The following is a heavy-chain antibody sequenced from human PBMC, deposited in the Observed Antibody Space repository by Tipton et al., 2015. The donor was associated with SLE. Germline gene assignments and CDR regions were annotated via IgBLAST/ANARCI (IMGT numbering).Heavy chain of an antibody. CDR2: IYYSGST. J-gene: IGHJ4*02. CDR1: GGSISSNSYY. CDR3: ARSHYSYEVYFDY. D-gene: IGHD5-18*01. V-gene: IGHV4-39*01. Sequence: LSCTVSGGSISSNSYYWGWIRQPPGKGLEWIGSIYYSGSTYYNPSLKSRVTISVDTSKNQFSLKLSSVTAADTAVYYCARSHYSYEVYFDYWGQGTLVTVSS.